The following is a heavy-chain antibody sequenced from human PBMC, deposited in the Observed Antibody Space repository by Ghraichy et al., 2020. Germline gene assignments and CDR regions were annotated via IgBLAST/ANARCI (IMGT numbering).Heavy chain of an antibody. Sequence: SVKVSCKASGGTFSSYAISWVRQAPGQGLEWMGGIIPIFGTANYAQKFQGRVTITADESTSTAYMELSSLRSEDTAVYYCARDEVWDSYGYFHYYYGMDVWGQGTTVTVSS. CDR3: ARDEVWDSYGYFHYYYGMDV. CDR2: IIPIFGTA. V-gene: IGHV1-69*13. J-gene: IGHJ6*02. CDR1: GGTFSSYA. D-gene: IGHD5-18*01.